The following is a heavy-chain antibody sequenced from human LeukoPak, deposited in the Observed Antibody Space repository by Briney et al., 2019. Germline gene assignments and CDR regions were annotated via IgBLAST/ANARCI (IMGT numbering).Heavy chain of an antibody. V-gene: IGHV3-53*01. CDR1: GFTVSSNY. CDR3: AKETMVRGVGYYYGMDV. CDR2: IYSGGST. Sequence: PGGSLRLSCAASGFTVSSNYMSWVRQAPGKGLEWVSVIYSGGSTYYADSVKGRFTISRDNSKNTLYLQMNSLRAEDTAVYYCAKETMVRGVGYYYGMDVWGQGTTVTVSS. J-gene: IGHJ6*02. D-gene: IGHD3-10*01.